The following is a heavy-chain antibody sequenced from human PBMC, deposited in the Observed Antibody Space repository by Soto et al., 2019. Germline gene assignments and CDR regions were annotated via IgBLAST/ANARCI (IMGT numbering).Heavy chain of an antibody. CDR3: ARAGDSSGPVALGY. CDR2: IYSSGST. Sequence: TAGTLALTCTVSGGSISNYYLNWIRQAPGKGLEWIGYIYSSGSTNYNPSLKSRATISVDTSKNQFSLKLSSVTAADTAVYYCARAGDSSGPVALGYWGQGTLVTVSS. CDR1: GGSISNYY. V-gene: IGHV4-59*01. D-gene: IGHD6-19*01. J-gene: IGHJ4*02.